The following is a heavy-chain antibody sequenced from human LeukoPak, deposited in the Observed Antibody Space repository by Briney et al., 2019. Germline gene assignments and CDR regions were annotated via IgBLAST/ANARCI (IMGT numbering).Heavy chain of an antibody. D-gene: IGHD1-26*01. CDR1: GFTFSKSW. V-gene: IGHV3-7*01. J-gene: IGHJ4*02. CDR2: IKPDGTEK. CDR3: ASGNYFDY. Sequence: GGSLRLSCAASGFTFSKSWMSWARQAPGKGLECVANIKPDGTEKYYVDSVKGRFTISRDNAKNSLYLQMNSLRAEDTAVYYCASGNYFDYWGQGTLVTVSS.